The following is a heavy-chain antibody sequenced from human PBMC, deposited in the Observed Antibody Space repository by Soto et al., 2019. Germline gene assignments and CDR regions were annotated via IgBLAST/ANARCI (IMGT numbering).Heavy chain of an antibody. J-gene: IGHJ6*01. V-gene: IGHV3-74*01. CDR2: ITNDGKSA. CDR3: ARDIWCGADV. CDR1: GFTFSSYW. D-gene: IGHD3-3*01. Sequence: VQLVESGGGLVQPGGSLRLSCAASGFTFSSYWMQWVRQTPGKGLVWVGRITNDGKSAYYADSVKGRLTISRDNAKNTLYLQRHGLRDDDTSVFYCARDIWCGADVWGKGTTVIVTS.